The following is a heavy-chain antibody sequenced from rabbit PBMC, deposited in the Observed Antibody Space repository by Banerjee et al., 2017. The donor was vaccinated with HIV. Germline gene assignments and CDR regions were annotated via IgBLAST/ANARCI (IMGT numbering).Heavy chain of an antibody. J-gene: IGHJ4*01. Sequence: QSLEESGGDLVKPGASLTLTCTASGFSFSSSYYMCWVRQAPGKGLEWIACVSAGSSGSTYYATWAKGRFTISKTSSTTVTLQMTSLTAADTATYFCARTGSSYYLGFSLWGPGTLVTVS. V-gene: IGHV1S40*01. CDR3: ARTGSSYYLGFSL. CDR1: GFSFSSSYY. D-gene: IGHD8-1*01. CDR2: VSAGSSGST.